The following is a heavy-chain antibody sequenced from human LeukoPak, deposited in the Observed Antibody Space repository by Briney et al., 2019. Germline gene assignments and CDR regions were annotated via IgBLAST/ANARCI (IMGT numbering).Heavy chain of an antibody. CDR3: ARDSSEIRSLIVH. Sequence: ASVKVSCKASGGTFSNYAINWVRQAPGQGLEWMGGITPLFGTAKYAQKFQGRVTIIADESTSTAYMELSSLRSEDTAVYYRARDSSEIRSLIVHWGQGTLVTVSS. D-gene: IGHD1-14*01. CDR1: GGTFSNYA. J-gene: IGHJ1*01. CDR2: ITPLFGTA. V-gene: IGHV1-69*13.